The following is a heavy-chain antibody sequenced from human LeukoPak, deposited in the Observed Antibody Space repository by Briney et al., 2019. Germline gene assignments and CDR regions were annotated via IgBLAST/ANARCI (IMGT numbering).Heavy chain of an antibody. CDR2: ISSDGDTT. V-gene: IGHV3-23*01. D-gene: IGHD6-6*01. J-gene: IGHJ4*02. CDR1: GFTFTTYA. Sequence: GGSLRLSCAASGFTFTTYAMSWVRQAPGKGMEWVSAISSDGDTTYYADSVKGRFTISRDRSKNRMYLQMNSLRAEDTAVYYCAKDRDSSSSLWGQGTLVTVSS. CDR3: AKDRDSSSSL.